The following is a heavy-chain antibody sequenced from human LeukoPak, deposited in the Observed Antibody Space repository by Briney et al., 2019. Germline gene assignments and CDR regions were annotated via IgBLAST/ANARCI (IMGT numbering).Heavy chain of an antibody. D-gene: IGHD5-24*01. Sequence: SETLSLTCTVSGGSIYSGSYYWSWIRQPAGKGLEWIGRIYTSGSTNYNPSLKSRVTISVDTSKNQFSLKLSSVAAADTAVYYCARDRRDGYNLYYFDLWGQGTLVTVSS. V-gene: IGHV4-61*02. J-gene: IGHJ4*02. CDR3: ARDRRDGYNLYYFDL. CDR1: GGSIYSGSYY. CDR2: IYTSGST.